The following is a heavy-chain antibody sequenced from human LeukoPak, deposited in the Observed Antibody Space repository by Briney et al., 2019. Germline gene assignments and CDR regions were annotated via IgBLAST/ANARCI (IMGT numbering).Heavy chain of an antibody. CDR2: MFYSGSS. Sequence: SETLSLTCTVSGGSISSSSYYWGWIRQPPGKGLEWIGSMFYSGSSYYNPSLKSRVTISVDTSKNQFSLKVSSVTAADTAIYYCSGLGARNYYGMDVWGQGTTVTVSS. J-gene: IGHJ6*02. D-gene: IGHD1-26*01. V-gene: IGHV4-39*07. CDR1: GGSISSSSYY. CDR3: SGLGARNYYGMDV.